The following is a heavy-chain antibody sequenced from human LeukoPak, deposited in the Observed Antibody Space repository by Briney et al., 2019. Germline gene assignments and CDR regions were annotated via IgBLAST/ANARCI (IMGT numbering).Heavy chain of an antibody. J-gene: IGHJ4*02. CDR1: GYTFTSYG. CDR2: ISAYNGNT. CDR3: ARDSVDYGDDLIGDY. Sequence: ASVKVSCKASGYTFTSYGISWVRQAPGQGLEWMGWISAYNGNTNYAQKLQGRVTMTTDTSTSTAYMELRRLRSDDTAVYYCARDSVDYGDDLIGDYWGQGTLVTVSS. D-gene: IGHD4-17*01. V-gene: IGHV1-18*01.